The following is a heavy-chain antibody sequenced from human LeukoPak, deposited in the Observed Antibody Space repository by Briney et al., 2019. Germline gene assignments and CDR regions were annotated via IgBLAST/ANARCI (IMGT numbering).Heavy chain of an antibody. CDR3: ARDSQSSCYLGAFDI. J-gene: IGHJ3*02. Sequence: KPSETLSLTCTVSGGSISSYYWSWIRQAPGKGLEWIGCMYYSGSANYTTSLQSRVTISVDTSKNHFYLKMSSVTAADTAVYYCARDSQSSCYLGAFDIWGQGTMVTVSS. D-gene: IGHD3-22*01. CDR1: GGSISSYY. CDR2: MYYSGSA. V-gene: IGHV4-59*01.